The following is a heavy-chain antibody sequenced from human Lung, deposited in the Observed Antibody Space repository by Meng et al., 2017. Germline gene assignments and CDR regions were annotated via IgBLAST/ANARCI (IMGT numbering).Heavy chain of an antibody. V-gene: IGHV4-34*01. CDR3: ARGPTTMAHDFDY. Sequence: VQLHAWGAGLSKPSVTLSLPCVVSGGSFSDYYWSWIRQPPGKGLEWIGEINHSGSTNYNPSLESRATISVDTSQNNLSLKLSSVTAADSAVYYCARGPTTMAHDFDYWGQGTLVTVSS. J-gene: IGHJ4*02. CDR2: INHSGST. D-gene: IGHD4-11*01. CDR1: GGSFSDYY.